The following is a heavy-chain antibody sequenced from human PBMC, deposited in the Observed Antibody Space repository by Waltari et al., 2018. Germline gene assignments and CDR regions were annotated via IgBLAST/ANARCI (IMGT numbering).Heavy chain of an antibody. CDR1: GYSISSGYY. CDR3: ARHRGAAAAPPGFDY. CDR2: IYHSGRT. Sequence: QVQLQESGPGLVKPSETLSLTCAVSGYSISSGYYWGWIRQPPGKGLEWIGSIYHSGRTYYHPALQSLVTISVPPSKNQFSLKLSSGTAADAAVYYCARHRGAAAAPPGFDYWGQGTLVTVSS. D-gene: IGHD6-13*01. V-gene: IGHV4-38-2*01. J-gene: IGHJ4*02.